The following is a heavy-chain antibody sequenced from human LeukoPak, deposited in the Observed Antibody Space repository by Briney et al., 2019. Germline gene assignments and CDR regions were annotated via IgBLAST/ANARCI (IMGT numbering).Heavy chain of an antibody. Sequence: SVKVSCKASGGTFSSYAISWVRQAPGQGLEWMGGIIPIFGTANYAQKLQGRVTITADESTSTAYMELSSLRSEDTAVYYCARGGSSSKAFDIWGQGTMVTVSS. V-gene: IGHV1-69*13. J-gene: IGHJ3*02. D-gene: IGHD6-6*01. CDR2: IIPIFGTA. CDR1: GGTFSSYA. CDR3: ARGGSSSKAFDI.